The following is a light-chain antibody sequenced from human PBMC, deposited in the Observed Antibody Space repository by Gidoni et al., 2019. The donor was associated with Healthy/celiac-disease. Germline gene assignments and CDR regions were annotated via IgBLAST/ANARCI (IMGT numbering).Light chain of an antibody. CDR1: QGVSSN. J-gene: IGKJ2*01. Sequence: EIVMTQSPATLSVSPGERATLSRRASQGVSSNLAWYQQKPGQAPRLLIYGASTRATGIPARFSGSGSGTEFTLTISSLQSEDFAVYYCQQYNNWPWYTFGQGTKLEIK. CDR2: GAS. V-gene: IGKV3-15*01. CDR3: QQYNNWPWYT.